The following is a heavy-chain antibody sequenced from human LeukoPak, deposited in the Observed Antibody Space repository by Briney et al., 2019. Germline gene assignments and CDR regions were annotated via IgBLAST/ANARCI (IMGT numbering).Heavy chain of an antibody. CDR1: GFTLSSKY. Sequence: PGGSLRLSCAASGFTLSSKYMSWVRQAPGKGLERGSVIYSGGSTYYAGSVKGRFTISRDNSKNTLYLQMNSLRAEDTAVYYCAREQPAYSSSLQTFNYWGQGTLVTVSS. D-gene: IGHD6-13*01. CDR3: AREQPAYSSSLQTFNY. V-gene: IGHV3-53*01. CDR2: IYSGGST. J-gene: IGHJ4*02.